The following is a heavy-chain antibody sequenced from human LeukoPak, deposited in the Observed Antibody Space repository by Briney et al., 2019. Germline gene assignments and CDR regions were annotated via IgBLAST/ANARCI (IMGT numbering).Heavy chain of an antibody. V-gene: IGHV1-18*01. J-gene: IGHJ4*02. CDR1: GYTFSSYG. CDR3: ATSTLYYYDSNTYNY. CDR2: ISAYNGNR. Sequence: ASVKVSCKASGYTFSSYGISWVRQAPGQGLEWMGWISAYNGNRNYAQKLQGRVTMTTDTSTSTAYMELRSLRSDDTAVYYCATSTLYYYDSNTYNYWGQGTLVTVSS. D-gene: IGHD3-22*01.